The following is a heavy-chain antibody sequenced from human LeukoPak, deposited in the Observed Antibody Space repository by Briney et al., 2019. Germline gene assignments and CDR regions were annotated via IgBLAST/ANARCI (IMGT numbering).Heavy chain of an antibody. D-gene: IGHD2-2*01. J-gene: IGHJ6*03. Sequence: ASVKDSCKASGYTFTSYDINWVRQATGQGLEWMGWMNPNSGNTGYAQKFQGRVTITRNTSISTAYMELSSLRSEDTAVYYCARAVADIVVVPAASYYYYYMDVWGKGTTVTVSS. CDR2: MNPNSGNT. CDR1: GYTFTSYD. CDR3: ARAVADIVVVPAASYYYYYMDV. V-gene: IGHV1-8*03.